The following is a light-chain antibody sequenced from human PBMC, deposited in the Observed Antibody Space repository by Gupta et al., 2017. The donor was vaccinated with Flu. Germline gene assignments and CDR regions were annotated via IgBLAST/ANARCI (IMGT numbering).Light chain of an antibody. J-gene: IGKJ3*01. CDR2: AAS. Sequence: DIQMTQSPYSLSASVGDRVTISCRASQGISNSLVWYQHKPGKVPKLLIYAASTLQSGVSSSFSGSGSGTDFTLTISSLQPEDVATYYCQKYNTAPPFTFGPGTKVDIK. V-gene: IGKV1-27*01. CDR3: QKYNTAPPFT. CDR1: QGISNS.